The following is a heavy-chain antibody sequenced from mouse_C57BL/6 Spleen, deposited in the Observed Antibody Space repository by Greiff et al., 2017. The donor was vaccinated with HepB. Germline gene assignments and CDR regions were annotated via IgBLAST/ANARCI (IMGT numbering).Heavy chain of an antibody. J-gene: IGHJ2*01. CDR2: IRNKANGYTT. CDR1: GFTFTDYY. CDR3: ARYTTVEEYYFDY. D-gene: IGHD1-1*01. V-gene: IGHV7-3*01. Sequence: EVKLMESGGGLVQPGGSLSLSCAASGFTFTDYYMSWVRQPPGKALEWLGFIRNKANGYTTEYSASVKGRFTISRDNSQSILYLQMNALRAEDSATYYCARYTTVEEYYFDYWGQGTTLTVSS.